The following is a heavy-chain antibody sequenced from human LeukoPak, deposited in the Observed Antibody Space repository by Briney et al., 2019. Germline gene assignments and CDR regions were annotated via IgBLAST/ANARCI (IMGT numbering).Heavy chain of an antibody. J-gene: IGHJ3*02. CDR3: ARAYEAKGYGIVGATNPILDAFDI. CDR1: GYTFTSYG. V-gene: IGHV1-18*01. D-gene: IGHD1-26*01. Sequence: ASVKVSCKASGYTFTSYGISWVRQAPGQGLEWMGWISAYNGNTNYAQKLQRRVTMTTDTSTSTAYMELRSLRSDDTAVYYCARAYEAKGYGIVGATNPILDAFDIWGQGTMVTVSS. CDR2: ISAYNGNT.